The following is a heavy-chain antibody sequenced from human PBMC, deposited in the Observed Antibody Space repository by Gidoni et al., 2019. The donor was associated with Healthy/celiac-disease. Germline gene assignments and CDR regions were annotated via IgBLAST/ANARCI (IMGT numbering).Heavy chain of an antibody. D-gene: IGHD2-15*01. J-gene: IGHJ3*02. Sequence: QVQLQESGPGLVKPSEPLSLTCAVSGYSISSGYYWVWIRQPPGKGLEWIGSIYHSGRTYYNPSLKSRVTISVDTSKNQFSLKLSSVTAADTAVYYCARDNPVVQDAFDIWGQGTMVTVSS. CDR2: IYHSGRT. V-gene: IGHV4-38-2*02. CDR1: GYSISSGYY. CDR3: ARDNPVVQDAFDI.